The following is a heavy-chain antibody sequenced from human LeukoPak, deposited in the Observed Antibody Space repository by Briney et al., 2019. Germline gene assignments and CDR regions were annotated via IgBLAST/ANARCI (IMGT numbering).Heavy chain of an antibody. J-gene: IGHJ4*02. D-gene: IGHD2-2*01. CDR3: ASLNCSSTSCYVDY. CDR2: ISSSSYI. CDR1: GFTFSSYS. Sequence: PGGSLRLSCAASGFTFSSYSMNWVRQAPGKGLEWVSSISSSSYIYYADSVKGRFTISRDNAKNSLYLQMNSLRAEDTAVYYCASLNCSSTSCYVDYWGQGTLVTVSS. V-gene: IGHV3-21*01.